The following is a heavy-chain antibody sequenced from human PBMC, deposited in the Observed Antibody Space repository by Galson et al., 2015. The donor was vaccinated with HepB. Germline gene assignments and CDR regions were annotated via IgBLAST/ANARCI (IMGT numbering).Heavy chain of an antibody. Sequence: SLRLSCAASGFTFGDYAMHWVRQAPGKGLEWVSGISWNSGSIGYADSVKGRFTISRDNAKNSLYLQMNSLRAEDTAVYYCAKDVSAMMDAFDIWGQGTMVTVSS. D-gene: IGHD2-21*02. CDR2: ISWNSGSI. CDR3: AKDVSAMMDAFDI. J-gene: IGHJ3*02. CDR1: GFTFGDYA. V-gene: IGHV3-9*01.